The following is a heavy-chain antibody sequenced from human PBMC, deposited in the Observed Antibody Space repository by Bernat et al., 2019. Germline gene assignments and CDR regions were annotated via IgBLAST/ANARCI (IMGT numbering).Heavy chain of an antibody. Sequence: QLQLQESGPGLVKPSETLSLTCTVSGGSISSSSYYWGWIRQPPGKGLEWIGSIYYSGSTYYNPSLKSRVTISVDTSKNQFSLKLSSVTAADTAVYYCARDHYCSSTSYFNWFDPWGQGTLVTVSS. CDR2: IYYSGST. D-gene: IGHD2-2*01. CDR1: GGSISSSSYY. CDR3: ARDHYCSSTSYFNWFDP. V-gene: IGHV4-39*02. J-gene: IGHJ5*02.